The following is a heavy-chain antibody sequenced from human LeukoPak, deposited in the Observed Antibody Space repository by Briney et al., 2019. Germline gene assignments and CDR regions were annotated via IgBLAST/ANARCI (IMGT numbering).Heavy chain of an antibody. CDR2: ISVYNGNT. V-gene: IGHV1-18*01. CDR1: GYTFTSYD. J-gene: IGHJ3*02. D-gene: IGHD1-26*01. CDR3: ASRIVGATDDAFDI. Sequence: ASVTVSCKASGYTFTSYDISWVRQAPGQGLEWMGWISVYNGNTKYAQRFQGRVTMTTDTSTSTAYMELRSLRSDDTAVYYCASRIVGATDDAFDIWGQGTMVTVSS.